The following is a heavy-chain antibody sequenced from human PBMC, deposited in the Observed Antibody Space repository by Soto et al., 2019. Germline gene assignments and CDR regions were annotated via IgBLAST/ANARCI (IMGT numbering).Heavy chain of an antibody. V-gene: IGHV4-34*01. CDR2: INHSGST. CDR1: GGSFSGYY. CDR3: ARHTSPYYDSSGYFNWFDP. J-gene: IGHJ5*02. Sequence: SETLSLTCAVYGGSFSGYYWTWIRQPPGTGLEWIGEINHSGSTNYNPSLKSRVTISVDTSKNQFSLKLTSVTAADTAVYYCARHTSPYYDSSGYFNWFDPRGQGTLVTVSS. D-gene: IGHD3-22*01.